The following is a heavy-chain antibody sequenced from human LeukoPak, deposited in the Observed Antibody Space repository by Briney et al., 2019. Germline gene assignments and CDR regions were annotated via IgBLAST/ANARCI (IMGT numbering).Heavy chain of an antibody. CDR2: INYSGST. V-gene: IGHV4-59*01. D-gene: IGHD2-2*01. CDR3: ARSSLGYCGSSSCFPYYIDY. Sequence: PSETLSLTCTVSGGSISSYYWSWLRQPPGKGLEWTGYINYSGSTNYNPSLKSRVTISVDTSKNQFSLKLSSVTAADTAVYYCARSSLGYCGSSSCFPYYIDYWGQGILVTVSS. CDR1: GGSISSYY. J-gene: IGHJ4*02.